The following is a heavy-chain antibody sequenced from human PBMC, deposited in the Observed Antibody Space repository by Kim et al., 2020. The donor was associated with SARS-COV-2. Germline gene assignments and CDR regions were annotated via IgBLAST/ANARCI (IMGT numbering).Heavy chain of an antibody. CDR1: GFIVSDNY. CDR3: TRDFRRGDFEPRC. D-gene: IGHD2-21*02. J-gene: IGHJ4*02. V-gene: IGHV3-66*01. CDR2: IRGDGTS. Sequence: GGSLRLSCTASGFIVSDNYMSWVRQAPGKGLEWVSVIRGDGTSYYTDSVKGSFIIFRDIHTNTLYLQMNSMRAEDTAVYHCTRDFRRGDFEPRCRGVGTL.